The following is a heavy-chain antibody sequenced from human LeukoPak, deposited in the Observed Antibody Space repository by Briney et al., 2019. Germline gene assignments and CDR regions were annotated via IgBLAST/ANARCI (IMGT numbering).Heavy chain of an antibody. Sequence: GGSLRLSCAASGFTFSSYGMHWVRQAPGKGLEWVAFIRYDGSNKYYADSVKGRFTISRDNSKNTLYLQMNSLRAEDTAVYYCAKNVGSSWLRVREYFDYWGQGTLVTVSS. CDR1: GFTFSSYG. V-gene: IGHV3-30*02. CDR2: IRYDGSNK. CDR3: AKNVGSSWLRVREYFDY. J-gene: IGHJ4*02. D-gene: IGHD6-13*01.